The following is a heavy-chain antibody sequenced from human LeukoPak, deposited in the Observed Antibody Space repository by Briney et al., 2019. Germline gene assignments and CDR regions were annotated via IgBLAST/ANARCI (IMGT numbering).Heavy chain of an antibody. V-gene: IGHV3-48*03. CDR3: AGLSVAGRGDPFDI. J-gene: IGHJ3*02. D-gene: IGHD6-19*01. CDR2: ISSSGSTI. CDR1: GFTFTIYE. Sequence: GGSLRLSCAASGFTFTIYEMDWVRQAPGKGLEWVSYISSSGSTIYYADSVKGRFTISRDNAKNSLYLQMNSLRAEDTAVYSCAGLSVAGRGDPFDIWGQGTMVTVSS.